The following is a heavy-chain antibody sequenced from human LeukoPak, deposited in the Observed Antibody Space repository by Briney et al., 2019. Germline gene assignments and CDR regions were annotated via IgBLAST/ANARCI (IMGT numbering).Heavy chain of an antibody. D-gene: IGHD5-18*01. J-gene: IGHJ4*02. CDR3: ARGIRDYYFDY. Sequence: ASVKVSCKASGGTFSSYAISWVRRAPGQGLEWMGRIIPIFGTANYAQKFQGRVTITTDESTSTAYMELSSLRSEDTAVYYCARGIRDYYFDYWGQGTLVTVSS. CDR1: GGTFSSYA. V-gene: IGHV1-69*05. CDR2: IIPIFGTA.